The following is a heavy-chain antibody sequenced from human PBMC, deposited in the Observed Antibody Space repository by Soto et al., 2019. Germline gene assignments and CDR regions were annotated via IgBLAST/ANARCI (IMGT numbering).Heavy chain of an antibody. V-gene: IGHV3-73*01. D-gene: IGHD6-25*01. Sequence: GGSLRLSCAASGFTFSGSAMHWVRQASGKGLEWVGRIRSKANSYATAYAVSVKGRFTISRDDSKNTAYLQMNSLKTEDTAVYYCTRASGATDAFDIWGQGTMVTVSS. J-gene: IGHJ3*02. CDR1: GFTFSGSA. CDR3: TRASGATDAFDI. CDR2: IRSKANSYAT.